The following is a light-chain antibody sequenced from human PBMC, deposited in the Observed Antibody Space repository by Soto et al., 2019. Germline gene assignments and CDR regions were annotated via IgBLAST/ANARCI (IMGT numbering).Light chain of an antibody. V-gene: IGLV2-23*01. CDR3: CSYAGNSSFV. J-gene: IGLJ1*01. CDR2: EGS. CDR1: SSDVGSYNL. Sequence: QSVLTQPASVSGSPGQSITISCTGTSSDVGSYNLVSWYQQHPGTAPKLMIYEGSKWPSGVSNRFSGSKSGNTASLTISGLQAEDEADYYCCSYAGNSSFVFGTGTRSPS.